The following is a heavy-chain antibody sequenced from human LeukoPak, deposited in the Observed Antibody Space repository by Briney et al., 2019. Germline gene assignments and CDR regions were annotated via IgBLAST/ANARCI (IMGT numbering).Heavy chain of an antibody. CDR2: IFSHGET. CDR3: ARDPPAVSINTYA. J-gene: IGHJ4*02. CDR1: GFTVGNNY. V-gene: IGHV3-66*01. D-gene: IGHD2-8*01. Sequence: GGSLRLSCAASGFTVGNNYMNWVRQAPGKGLEWVSLIFSHGETSYADSVKGRFTISRDNSKNTLYPQMNGLRVEDTAVYYCARDPPAVSINTYAWGQGTLVTVSS.